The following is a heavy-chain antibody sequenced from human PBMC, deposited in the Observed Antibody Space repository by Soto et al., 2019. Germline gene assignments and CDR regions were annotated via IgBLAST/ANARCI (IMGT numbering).Heavy chain of an antibody. D-gene: IGHD2-15*01. V-gene: IGHV1-18*01. CDR3: ARDVGIVVVVAATYHYYDGMDV. CDR2: ISAYNGNT. CDR1: GYTFTSYG. J-gene: IGHJ6*02. Sequence: QVQLVQSGAEVKKPGASVKVSCKASGYTFTSYGISWVRQAPGQGLEWMGWISAYNGNTNYAQKLQGRVTMTTDTSTSTAYMELRNLISDETAVYYCARDVGIVVVVAATYHYYDGMDVWGQGTTVTVSS.